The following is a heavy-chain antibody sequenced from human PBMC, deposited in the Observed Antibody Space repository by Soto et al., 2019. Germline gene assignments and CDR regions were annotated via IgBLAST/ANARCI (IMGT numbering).Heavy chain of an antibody. D-gene: IGHD3-3*01. V-gene: IGHV4-59*08. CDR2: IXYSGSX. CDR1: GGSISNYY. Sequence: SXTPSLTCTVSGGSISNYYWSWIRQPPGMGLEWIGHIXYSGSXNYNTDIKSRXXISVDKSXXQFYMRLSSVTAAETAVYFCARLFRDVYNAVEYWGQGALVTVSS. J-gene: IGHJ4*02. CDR3: ARLFRDVYNAVEY.